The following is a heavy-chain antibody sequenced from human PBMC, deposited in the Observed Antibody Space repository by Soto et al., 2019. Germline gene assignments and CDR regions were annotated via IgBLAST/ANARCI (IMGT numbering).Heavy chain of an antibody. J-gene: IGHJ4*02. V-gene: IGHV4-59*01. CDR2: IYYSGST. D-gene: IGHD4-17*01. CDR3: ARSDYGDYVPY. CDR1: GGSISSYY. Sequence: QVQLQESGPGLVKPSETLSLTCTVSGGSISSYYWSWIRQPPGKGLEWIGYIYYSGSTNYNPSLKSLVTISVDTSKNQFSLKLSSVTAADTAVYYCARSDYGDYVPYWGQGTLVTVSS.